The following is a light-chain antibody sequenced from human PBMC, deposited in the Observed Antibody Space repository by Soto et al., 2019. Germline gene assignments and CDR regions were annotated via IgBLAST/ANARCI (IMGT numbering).Light chain of an antibody. V-gene: IGKV3-15*01. CDR2: AAY. CDR3: NHYHKFHRT. CDR1: ETISAD. Sequence: ITHSPPTLSVSPGGRVTLSCEASETISADLAWYHHRPGQAPRLLIYAAYTRAPGVPARFSGSGSGKELTIAIDNMQPQDFGMYSCNHYHKFHRTFGQG. J-gene: IGKJ2*01.